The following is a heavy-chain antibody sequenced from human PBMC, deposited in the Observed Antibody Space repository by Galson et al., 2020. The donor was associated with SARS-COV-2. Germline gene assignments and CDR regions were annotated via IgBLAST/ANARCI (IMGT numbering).Heavy chain of an antibody. D-gene: IGHD1-1*01. V-gene: IGHV3-7*01. Sequence: TGGSLRLSCVASGFTFSSCWLNWVRQVPGKGLEWVSNINQDGGQKHSVDSVKGRFTISKDNAENSLYLQMDSLRAEDTAVYYCAAERDSNSFNIWGQGTMVTVSS. CDR3: AAERDSNSFNI. CDR2: INQDGGQK. J-gene: IGHJ3*02. CDR1: GFTFSSCW.